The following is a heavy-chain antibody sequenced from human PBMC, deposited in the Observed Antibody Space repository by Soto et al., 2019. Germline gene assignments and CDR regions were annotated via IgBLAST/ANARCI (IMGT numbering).Heavy chain of an antibody. CDR2: ISGSGGGT. V-gene: IGHV3-23*01. Sequence: EVQLLEPGRGLVQPGGSLRLSCAASGFTFSSYAMSRVRQAPGKGLEWVSVISGSGGGTSYAEPVKGRFTISRDNSKKTLYLQMNSLSAEDTAVYYCAKPMEGWGQGTTVTFSS. CDR3: AKPMEG. CDR1: GFTFSSYA. J-gene: IGHJ6*02.